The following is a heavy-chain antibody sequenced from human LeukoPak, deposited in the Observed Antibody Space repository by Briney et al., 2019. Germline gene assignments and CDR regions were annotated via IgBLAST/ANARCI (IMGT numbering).Heavy chain of an antibody. Sequence: PSETLTLTCAVYGGSFSRYYWSWIRQSPGKGLEWIAEINHRGDTNYNPSVKSRVTISVDTSKNQFSLKVTSLTAADTAVYFCARGPTISETGYFDYWGQGTLVTVSS. CDR3: ARGPTISETGYFDY. D-gene: IGHD1-1*01. CDR1: GGSFSRYY. J-gene: IGHJ4*03. CDR2: INHRGDT. V-gene: IGHV4-34*01.